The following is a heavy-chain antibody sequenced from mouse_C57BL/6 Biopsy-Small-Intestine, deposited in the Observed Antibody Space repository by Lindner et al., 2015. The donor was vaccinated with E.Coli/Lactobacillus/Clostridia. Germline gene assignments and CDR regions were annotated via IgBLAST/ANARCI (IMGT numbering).Heavy chain of an antibody. CDR3: ARDYGSSYGFAY. V-gene: IGHV1-82*01. CDR2: IYPGDGDT. Sequence: VQLQESGAELVKPGASVKLSCKASGYTFTEYTIHWVKQRSGQGLEWIGRIYPGDGDTNYNGKFKGKATLTADKSSSTAYMQLSSLTSEDSAVYFCARDYGSSYGFAYWGQGTLVTVSA. J-gene: IGHJ3*01. CDR1: GYTFTEYT. D-gene: IGHD1-1*01.